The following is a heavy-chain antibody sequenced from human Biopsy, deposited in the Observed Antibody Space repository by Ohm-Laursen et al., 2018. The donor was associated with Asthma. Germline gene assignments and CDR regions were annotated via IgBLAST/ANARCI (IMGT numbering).Heavy chain of an antibody. J-gene: IGHJ6*02. CDR1: GGSMTPTSHY. Sequence: SETLSLTCTVSGGSMTPTSHYWDWIRQAPGKGLEWIGYISYGGKTSYNPSLKNRVTISRDTSKNQFSLRLSSVTAADTAVYSSASRITIFGVVQKDHGMDAWGQGTTVIVSS. V-gene: IGHV4-39*01. D-gene: IGHD3-3*01. CDR3: ASRITIFGVVQKDHGMDA. CDR2: ISYGGKT.